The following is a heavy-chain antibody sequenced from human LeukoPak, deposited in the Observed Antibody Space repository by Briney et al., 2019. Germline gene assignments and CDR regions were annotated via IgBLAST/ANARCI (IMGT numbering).Heavy chain of an antibody. CDR1: GGSISSYY. D-gene: IGHD6-6*01. V-gene: IGHV4-59*12. CDR2: IFYIGST. J-gene: IGHJ6*02. CDR3: ARDVGSSGGYYGMDL. Sequence: PSETLSLTCTVSGGSISSYYWSWIRQPPGKGLEWIGYIFYIGSTNYNPSLKSRVTMSVDTSKNQFSLELTSVAAADTAIYYCARDVGSSGGYYGMDLWGQGTTVTVSS.